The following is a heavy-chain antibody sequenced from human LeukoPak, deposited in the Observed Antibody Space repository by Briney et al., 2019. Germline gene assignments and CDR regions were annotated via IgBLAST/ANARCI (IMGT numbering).Heavy chain of an antibody. D-gene: IGHD2/OR15-2a*01. J-gene: IGHJ3*02. Sequence: PSETLSLTCAVYGVSFSGYYWSWIRQPPGKGLEWIGEINHSGSTNYNPSLKSRVTISVDTSKNQFSLKLSSVTAADTAVYYCASVLDDAFDIWGQGTMVTVSS. CDR2: INHSGST. CDR1: GVSFSGYY. CDR3: ASVLDDAFDI. V-gene: IGHV4-34*01.